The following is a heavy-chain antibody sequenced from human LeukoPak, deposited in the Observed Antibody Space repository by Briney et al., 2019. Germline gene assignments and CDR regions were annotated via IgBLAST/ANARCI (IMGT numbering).Heavy chain of an antibody. CDR1: GFTFSNAW. V-gene: IGHV3-15*01. Sequence: GGSLRPSCAASGFTFSNAWMSWVRQAPGKGLEWVGRIKSKTDGGTTDFAAPVKGRFTISRDDSKNTLYLQMNSLKSEDTAVYYCTTESGYEGLFDYWGQGTLVTVSS. CDR2: IKSKTDGGTT. J-gene: IGHJ4*02. CDR3: TTESGYEGLFDY. D-gene: IGHD5-12*01.